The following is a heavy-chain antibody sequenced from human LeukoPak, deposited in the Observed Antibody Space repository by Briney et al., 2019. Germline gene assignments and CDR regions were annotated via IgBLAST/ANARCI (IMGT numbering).Heavy chain of an antibody. CDR2: INPNSGGT. Sequence: ASVKVSCKASGYTFTGYYMHWVRQAPGQGLEWMGWINPNSGGTNYAQKFQGRVTMTRDTSISTAYMELSRLRSDDTAVYYCARAFWEEDYYYFMDVWGKGTTVTISS. J-gene: IGHJ6*03. D-gene: IGHD1-26*01. V-gene: IGHV1-2*02. CDR3: ARAFWEEDYYYFMDV. CDR1: GYTFTGYY.